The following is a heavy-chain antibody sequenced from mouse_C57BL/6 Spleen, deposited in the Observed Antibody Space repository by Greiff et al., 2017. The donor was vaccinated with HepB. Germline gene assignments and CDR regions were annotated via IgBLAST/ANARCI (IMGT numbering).Heavy chain of an antibody. J-gene: IGHJ2*01. D-gene: IGHD1-1*01. CDR1: GYTFTSYW. CDR3: ARIKKIVATYFDY. V-gene: IGHV1S81*02. CDR2: TNPTNGRT. Sequence: VQLQQSGAELVKAGASVKMSFKASGYTFTSYWMHWVKQRLGQGLEWFAETNPTNGRTYYNEKFKSKATLTVDKSSSTAYMLLSGPTFEDSAVYYCARIKKIVATYFDYWGQGNTLTVSS.